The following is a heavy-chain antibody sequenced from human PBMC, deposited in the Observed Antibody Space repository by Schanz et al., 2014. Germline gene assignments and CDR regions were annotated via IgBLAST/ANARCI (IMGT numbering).Heavy chain of an antibody. Sequence: QVQLVQSGAEVKKPGSSVKVSCTASGGTFSSYTLSWIRQAPGQGLEWMGWINGYNGHTLYAQKFQGRVTMTTDTSTSTSYMELTSLRFDDTAVYYCARGPLGTSPWGQGTLVTVSS. CDR1: GGTFSSYT. CDR2: INGYNGHT. V-gene: IGHV1-18*01. D-gene: IGHD5-12*01. CDR3: ARGPLGTSP. J-gene: IGHJ5*02.